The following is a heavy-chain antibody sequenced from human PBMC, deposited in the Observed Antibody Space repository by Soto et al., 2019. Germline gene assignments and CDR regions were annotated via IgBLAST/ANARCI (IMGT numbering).Heavy chain of an antibody. CDR3: AKERITMIVVVIPEPFDY. Sequence: SETLSLTCTVSGGSISSGGYYWSWIRQHPGKGLEWIGYIYYSGSTYYNPSLKSRVTISVDTSKNQFSLKLSSVTAADTAVYYCAKERITMIVVVIPEPFDYWGQGTLVTVSS. V-gene: IGHV4-31*03. CDR2: IYYSGST. CDR1: GGSISSGGYY. D-gene: IGHD3-22*01. J-gene: IGHJ4*02.